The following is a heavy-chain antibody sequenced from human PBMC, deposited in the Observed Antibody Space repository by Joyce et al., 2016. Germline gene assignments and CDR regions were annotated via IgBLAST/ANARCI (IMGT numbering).Heavy chain of an antibody. CDR3: AKILTAGYSSGWFLDY. J-gene: IGHJ4*02. Sequence: QVQLVESGGGVIQPGRSLRLSCTASGLTLSKYGVDWVRQGPGKGREWVAVISYDGVYKYYSDSVKGRFTISRDNSRDTLFLEMNSLRAEDTAVYYCAKILTAGYSSGWFLDYWGQGTLVTVSS. V-gene: IGHV3-30*18. D-gene: IGHD6-25*01. CDR1: GLTLSKYG. CDR2: ISYDGVYK.